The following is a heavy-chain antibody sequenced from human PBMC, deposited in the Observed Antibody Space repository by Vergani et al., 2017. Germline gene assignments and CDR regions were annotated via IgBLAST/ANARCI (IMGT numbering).Heavy chain of an antibody. CDR1: GFTFSGSA. D-gene: IGHD2-2*01. CDR2: IRSKANSYAT. Sequence: EVQLVESGGGLVQPGGSLKLSCAASGFTFSGSAMYWVRQASGKGLEWVGRIRSKANSYATAYAASVKGRFTISRDDSKNTAYLQMNSLKTEDTAVYYCTRQWGYCSSTSCYKTPYYYYGMDVWGQGTTVTVSS. V-gene: IGHV3-73*01. J-gene: IGHJ6*02. CDR3: TRQWGYCSSTSCYKTPYYYYGMDV.